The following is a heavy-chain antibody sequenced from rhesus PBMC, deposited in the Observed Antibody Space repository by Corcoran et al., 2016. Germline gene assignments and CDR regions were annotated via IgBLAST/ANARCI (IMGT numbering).Heavy chain of an antibody. CDR2: LDPSDSRT. J-gene: IGHJ4*01. CDR1: GYRFTSYW. D-gene: IGHD6S26*01. V-gene: IGHV5-2*01. Sequence: EVQLVQSGAEVKRPGESLKISCKTSGYRFTSYWISWVRQMPGKGVEWMGGLDPSDSRTSESPSVQGQVTSSAAKSISTTYLQWSRLKASASATYYCAKRGSSGWSFDYWGQGVLVTVSS. CDR3: AKRGSSGWSFDY.